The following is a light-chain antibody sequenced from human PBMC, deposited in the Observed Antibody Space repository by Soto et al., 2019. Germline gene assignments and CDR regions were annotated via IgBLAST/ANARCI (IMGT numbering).Light chain of an antibody. V-gene: IGKV1-5*03. Sequence: DIPMNQSPSTLSGSVGDRVTITCRASQTISSWLAWYQQKPGKAPKLLIYKASTLKSGVPSRFSGSGSGTESTLTISSLQPDDFATYYCQQYNSYSEAFGQGTKVDIK. CDR3: QQYNSYSEA. CDR2: KAS. CDR1: QTISSW. J-gene: IGKJ1*01.